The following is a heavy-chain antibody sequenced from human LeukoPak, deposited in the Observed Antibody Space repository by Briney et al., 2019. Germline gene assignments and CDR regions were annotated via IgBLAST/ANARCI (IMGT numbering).Heavy chain of an antibody. Sequence: PSETLSLTCTVSGGSISSYYWSWIRQPPGKGLEWIGYIYRTGSTNYNPSLKSRVTITPDTSKNQFSLRLTSVTAADTAVYYCARGGAYSSSWYGGAFDIWGQGTMVTVSS. J-gene: IGHJ3*02. V-gene: IGHV4-59*01. CDR1: GGSISSYY. CDR2: IYRTGST. D-gene: IGHD6-13*01. CDR3: ARGGAYSSSWYGGAFDI.